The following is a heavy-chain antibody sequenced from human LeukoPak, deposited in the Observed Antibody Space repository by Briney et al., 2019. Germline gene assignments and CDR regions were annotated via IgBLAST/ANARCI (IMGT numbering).Heavy chain of an antibody. V-gene: IGHV3-30*03. D-gene: IGHD3-22*01. J-gene: IGHJ4*02. CDR3: ARGSTYYDSSGQVPFDY. CDR2: ISYDGSNK. CDR1: GFTFSSYG. Sequence: GGSLRLSCAASGFTFSSYGMHWVRQAPGKGLEWVAVISYDGSNKYYADSVKGRFTISRDNSKNTLYLQMNSLRAEDTAVYYCARGSTYYDSSGQVPFDYWGQGTLVTVSS.